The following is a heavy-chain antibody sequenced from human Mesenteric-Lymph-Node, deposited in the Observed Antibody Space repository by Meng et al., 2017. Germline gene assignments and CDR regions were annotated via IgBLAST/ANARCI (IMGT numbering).Heavy chain of an antibody. D-gene: IGHD2-15*01. CDR3: ARGGWSLDY. Sequence: QLERQEAGPGLVKPSETLSLTCTVSGGSISSSNSYWSWIRQPPGKGLEWIGYIYYSGSTNYNPSLKSRVTISVGTSKNQFSLNLSSVTAADTAVYYCARGGWSLDYWGQGTLVTVSS. CDR2: IYYSGST. V-gene: IGHV4-61*05. J-gene: IGHJ4*02. CDR1: GGSISSSNSY.